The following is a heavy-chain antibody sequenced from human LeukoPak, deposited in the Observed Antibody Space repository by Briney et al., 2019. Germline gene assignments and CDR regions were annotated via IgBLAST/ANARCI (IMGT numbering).Heavy chain of an antibody. CDR3: ARSKNGKCDY. CDR2: MYYVVNT. D-gene: IGHD1-26*01. V-gene: IGHV4-39*07. Sequence: PSETLSLASSVYGDYISSSGYYWGWIRRPPGKGLDWSWSMYYVVNTFYNASLKNRLTISVDTSKNLFSLKLNSVTAADTGVYYCARSKNGKCDYCGQGTLVTVSS. J-gene: IGHJ4*02. CDR1: GDYISSSGYY.